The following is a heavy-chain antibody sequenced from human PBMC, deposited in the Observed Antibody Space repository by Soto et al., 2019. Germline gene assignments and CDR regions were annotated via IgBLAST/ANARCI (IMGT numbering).Heavy chain of an antibody. Sequence: SVKVSCKASGGTFSSSGISWVRQAPGQGLEWMGGIMPIFGTANYAQKFQGRVTITADESTSTAYMELSSLRSEDTAVYYCARDSGSYYLLLDYWGQGTLVTVSS. D-gene: IGHD1-26*01. J-gene: IGHJ4*02. V-gene: IGHV1-69*13. CDR2: IMPIFGTA. CDR1: GGTFSSSG. CDR3: ARDSGSYYLLLDY.